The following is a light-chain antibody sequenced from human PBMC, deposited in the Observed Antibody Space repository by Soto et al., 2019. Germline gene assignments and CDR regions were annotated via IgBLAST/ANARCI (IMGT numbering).Light chain of an antibody. CDR1: SRDVGAFNY. CDR2: EVN. V-gene: IGLV2-14*01. Sequence: QSALTQPASVSGSPGRSITISCTGTSRDVGAFNYVSWYQQHPDKAPKPLISEVNNRPPGASHRFSGSKSGNTVSLTISGRQCADEADHYCSSFTSSGTYVLFGGWTQLAV. CDR3: SSFTSSGTYVL. J-gene: IGLJ3*02.